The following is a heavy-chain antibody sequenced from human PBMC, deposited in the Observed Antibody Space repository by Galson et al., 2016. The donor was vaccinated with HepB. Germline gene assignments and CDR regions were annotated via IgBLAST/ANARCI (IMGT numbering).Heavy chain of an antibody. Sequence: AISGDSVSSNSAAWNWIRQSPSRGLEWLGRTYYRSKWDNDYGESVKSRITINPDTSKNQFSLQLNSVTPEDTAVYYCARTIPVAGIVGFDIWGQGTMVTVSS. CDR2: TYYRSKWDN. D-gene: IGHD6-19*01. V-gene: IGHV6-1*01. CDR3: ARTIPVAGIVGFDI. J-gene: IGHJ3*02. CDR1: GDSVSSNSAA.